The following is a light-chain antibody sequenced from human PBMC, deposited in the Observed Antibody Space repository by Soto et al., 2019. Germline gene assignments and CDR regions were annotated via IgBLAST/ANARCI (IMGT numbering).Light chain of an antibody. CDR3: QQYHSSPVT. Sequence: DIVMTQSPESLAVSLGERATINFKSSQSISYSSNKKNQLAWYQQKPGQPPQLLIYWASTRESGVPDRFSGSGSGTDFTLTISSLQAEDVAVYYCQQYHSSPVTFGQGTRLEI. V-gene: IGKV4-1*01. CDR2: WAS. CDR1: QSISYSSNKKNQ. J-gene: IGKJ5*01.